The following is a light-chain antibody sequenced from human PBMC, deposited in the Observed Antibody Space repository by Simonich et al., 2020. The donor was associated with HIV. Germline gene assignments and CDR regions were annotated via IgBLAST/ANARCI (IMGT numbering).Light chain of an antibody. CDR1: QSISSW. J-gene: IGKJ3*01. V-gene: IGKV1-5*03. CDR3: QQYNSYPIFT. CDR2: QAS. Sequence: DIQMTQSPSTLSASVGDRVTITCRASQSISSWLAWYQQKPGKAPKLLLYQASSLESGVPSRFSGSGSGTEFTLTISSLQPDDFATYYCQQYNSYPIFTFGPGTKVDIK.